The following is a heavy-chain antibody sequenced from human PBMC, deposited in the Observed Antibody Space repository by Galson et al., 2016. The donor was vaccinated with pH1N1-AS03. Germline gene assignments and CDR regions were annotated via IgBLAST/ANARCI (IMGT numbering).Heavy chain of an antibody. CDR3: ASNTYSTRWSCLLGS. CDR2: IDPYDSQT. D-gene: IGHD6-13*01. V-gene: IGHV5-10-1*01. Sequence: QSGAEVKKPGESLRISCKASGYSFTSHWITWVRQMPGKGLEWMGKIDPYDSQTNYSPSFQGHITFSVDTSITTAYLQWSSLKASDTTIYYCASNTYSTRWSCLLGSWGQGSLVTVSS. CDR1: GYSFTSHW. J-gene: IGHJ5*01.